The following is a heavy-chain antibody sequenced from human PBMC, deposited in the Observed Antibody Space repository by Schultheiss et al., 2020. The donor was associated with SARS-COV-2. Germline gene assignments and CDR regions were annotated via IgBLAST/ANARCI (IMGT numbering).Heavy chain of an antibody. CDR1: GGTFSSYA. Sequence: SVKVSCKASGGTFSSYAISWVRQAPGQGLEWMGGIIPIFGTANYAQKLQGRVTITADKSTDTAYMELSRLRSDDTAVYYCARAVHCSGGSCYSSPYYYYYYMDVWGKGTTVTVSS. J-gene: IGHJ6*03. CDR3: ARAVHCSGGSCYSSPYYYYYYMDV. V-gene: IGHV1-69*06. CDR2: IIPIFGTA. D-gene: IGHD2-15*01.